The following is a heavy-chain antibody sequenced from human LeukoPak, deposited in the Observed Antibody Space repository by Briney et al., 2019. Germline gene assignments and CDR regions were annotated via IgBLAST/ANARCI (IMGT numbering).Heavy chain of an antibody. D-gene: IGHD3-10*01. J-gene: IGHJ5*02. CDR1: GDSISRYY. CDR3: ARVLLWFGEFPNWFDP. V-gene: IGHV4-59*01. Sequence: SETLSLTCTVSGDSISRYYWSWIRQPPGKGLEWIGYIYYSGSTNYNPSLKSRVTISVDTSKNQFSLKLSSVTAADTAVYYCARVLLWFGEFPNWFDPWGQGTLVTVSS. CDR2: IYYSGST.